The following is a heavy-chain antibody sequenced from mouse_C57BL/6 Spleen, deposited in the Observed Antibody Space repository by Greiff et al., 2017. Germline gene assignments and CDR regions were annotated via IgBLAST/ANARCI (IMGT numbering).Heavy chain of an antibody. V-gene: IGHV5-17*01. D-gene: IGHD4-1*01. CDR2: ISSGSSTI. Sequence: EVKLEESGGGLVKPGGSLKLSCAASGFTFSDYGMHWVRQAPEKGLEWVAYISSGSSTIYYADTVKGRFTISRDNAKNTLFLQMTSLRSEDTAMYYCAKTGTRYAMDYWGQGTSVTVSS. J-gene: IGHJ4*01. CDR3: AKTGTRYAMDY. CDR1: GFTFSDYG.